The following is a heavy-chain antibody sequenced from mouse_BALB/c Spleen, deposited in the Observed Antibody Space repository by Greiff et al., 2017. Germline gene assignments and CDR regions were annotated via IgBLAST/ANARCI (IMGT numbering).Heavy chain of an antibody. CDR2: IWSGGST. V-gene: IGHV2-2*02. J-gene: IGHJ4*01. CDR1: GFSLTSYG. Sequence: VQVVESGPGLVQPSQSLSITCTVSGFSLTSYGVHWVRQSPGKGLEWLGVIWSGGSTDYNAAFISRLSISKDNSKSQVFFKMNSLQANDTAIYYCARNGDYGSSWAMDYWGQGTSVTVSS. D-gene: IGHD1-1*01. CDR3: ARNGDYGSSWAMDY.